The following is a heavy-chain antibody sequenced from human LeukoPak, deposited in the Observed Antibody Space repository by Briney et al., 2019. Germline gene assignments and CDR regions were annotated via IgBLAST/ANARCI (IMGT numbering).Heavy chain of an antibody. J-gene: IGHJ3*02. Sequence: SETLSLTCAVYGGSFSGYYWSWIRQPPGKGLEWIGYIYYSGSTNYNPSLKSRVTMSVDTSKKQFSLKLSSVTAADTAVYYCARSSYYYGADAFDIWGQGTMVTVSS. CDR2: IYYSGST. CDR1: GGSFSGYY. CDR3: ARSSYYYGADAFDI. V-gene: IGHV4-59*01. D-gene: IGHD3-10*01.